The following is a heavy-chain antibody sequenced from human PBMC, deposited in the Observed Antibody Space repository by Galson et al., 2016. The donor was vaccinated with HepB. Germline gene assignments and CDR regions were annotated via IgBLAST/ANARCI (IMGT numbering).Heavy chain of an antibody. CDR3: ARGGGTSSYYYWGMDV. CDR1: GFTFSTYG. D-gene: IGHD1-14*01. CDR2: ISFEGNKQ. J-gene: IGHJ6*02. V-gene: IGHV3-30*03. Sequence: SLRLSCADSGFTFSTYGMHWVRQAPGEGLEWVAAISFEGNKQHYADSVKGRFTVSRDNSKNTLYLQMNNLTPDDTAVYYCARGGGTSSYYYWGMDVWGQGTTGTVSS.